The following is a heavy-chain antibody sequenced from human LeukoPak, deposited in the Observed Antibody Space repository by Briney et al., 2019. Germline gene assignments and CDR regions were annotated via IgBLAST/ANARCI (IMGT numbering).Heavy chain of an antibody. V-gene: IGHV3-23*01. D-gene: IGHD3-22*01. CDR1: GFTFSSYA. CDR2: ISGSGGST. CDR3: ASHPYYYDSSGYRVD. J-gene: IGHJ4*02. Sequence: GGSLRLSCAASGFTFSSYAMSWVRQAPGKGLEWVSAISGSGGSTYYADSVKGRFTISRDNSKNTLYLQMNSLRAEDTAVYYCASHPYYYDSSGYRVDWGQGTLVTVSS.